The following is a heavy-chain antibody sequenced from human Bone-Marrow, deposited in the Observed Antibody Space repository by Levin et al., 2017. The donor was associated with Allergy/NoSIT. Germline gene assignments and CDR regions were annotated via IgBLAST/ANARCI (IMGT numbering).Heavy chain of an antibody. Sequence: GGSLRLSCAASGFTFSSYGMHWVRQAPGKGLEWVAVISYDGSNKYYADSVKGRFTISRDNSKNTLYLQMNSLRAEDTAVYYCAKDGSIAAAGPGWFDPWGQGTLVTVSS. CDR3: AKDGSIAAAGPGWFDP. J-gene: IGHJ5*02. CDR2: ISYDGSNK. CDR1: GFTFSSYG. D-gene: IGHD6-13*01. V-gene: IGHV3-30*18.